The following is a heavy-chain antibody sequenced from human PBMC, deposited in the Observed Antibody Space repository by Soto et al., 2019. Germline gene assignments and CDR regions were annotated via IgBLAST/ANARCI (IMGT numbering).Heavy chain of an antibody. J-gene: IGHJ4*02. CDR1: GGSVSSGGHY. CDR3: ARVTDGLLDH. V-gene: IGHV4-31*03. Sequence: QVQLQESGPGLVKPSQTLSLTCTVSGGSVSSGGHYWSWVRQHPGKGLEWIAYIYQSGSTYYNPSLKSRVTISIDTSKNQFSVKLSSVTAADTAVYYCARVTDGLLDHWGQGTLVTVSS. CDR2: IYQSGST. D-gene: IGHD3-16*01.